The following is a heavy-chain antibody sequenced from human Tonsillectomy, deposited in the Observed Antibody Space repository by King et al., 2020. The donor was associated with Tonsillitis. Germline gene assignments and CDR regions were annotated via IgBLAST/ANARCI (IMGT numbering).Heavy chain of an antibody. J-gene: IGHJ3*02. CDR2: IFPGDSYT. D-gene: IGHD5-24*01. Sequence: QLVQSGAEVKEPGDSLKISCEVSGYSFTRHWIGWVRQMPGKGLEWMGFIFPGDSYTTYSPSFQGQVTISADKSISTAFLQWSSLKASDTAMYYCARQRDGYNQGAFDIWGQGTMVTVSS. V-gene: IGHV5-51*01. CDR3: ARQRDGYNQGAFDI. CDR1: GYSFTRHW.